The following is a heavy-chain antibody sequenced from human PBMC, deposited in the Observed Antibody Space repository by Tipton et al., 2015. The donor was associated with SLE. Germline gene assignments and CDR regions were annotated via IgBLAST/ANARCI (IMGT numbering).Heavy chain of an antibody. Sequence: TLSLTCTVSGDALNSYSYYWGWIRQPPGKGLEWIGDINHSGSTNYNLSLKSRVTISVDTSKNQFSLRLSSVTAADTAVYYCARAPGLERSYYYYYYMDVWGKGTTVTVSS. CDR1: GDALNSYSYY. D-gene: IGHD1-1*01. CDR3: ARAPGLERSYYYYYYMDV. J-gene: IGHJ6*03. CDR2: INHSGST. V-gene: IGHV4-39*07.